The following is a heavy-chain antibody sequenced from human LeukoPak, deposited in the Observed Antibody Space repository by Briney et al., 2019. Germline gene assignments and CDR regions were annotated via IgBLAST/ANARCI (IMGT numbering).Heavy chain of an antibody. CDR2: IIPIFGTA. V-gene: IGHV1-69*13. D-gene: IGHD6-13*01. Sequence: EASVKVSCKASGCTFSSYAISWVRQAPGQGLEWMGGIIPIFGTANYAQKFQGRVTITADEPKSTAYMELNSLRSQDTAVYHCAREGVAAGPRGGDFDYWGQGTLVTVSS. CDR1: GCTFSSYA. CDR3: AREGVAAGPRGGDFDY. J-gene: IGHJ4*02.